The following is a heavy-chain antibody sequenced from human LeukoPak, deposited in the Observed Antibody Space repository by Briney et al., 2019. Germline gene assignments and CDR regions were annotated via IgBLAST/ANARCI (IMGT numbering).Heavy chain of an antibody. D-gene: IGHD5-18*01. V-gene: IGHV3-53*01. Sequence: GGSLRLSCAASGFTVSSNYMSWVRQAPGKGLEWVSVIYSGGSTYYADSVKGRFTISRDNSKKTLYLQMNSLRAEDTAVYYCARHPYGTGYNYGNGGAIDYWGQGTLVTVSS. CDR3: ARHPYGTGYNYGNGGAIDY. J-gene: IGHJ4*02. CDR1: GFTVSSNY. CDR2: IYSGGST.